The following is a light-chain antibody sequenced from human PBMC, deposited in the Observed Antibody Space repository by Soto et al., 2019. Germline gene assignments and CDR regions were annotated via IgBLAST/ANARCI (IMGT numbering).Light chain of an antibody. V-gene: IGLV2-14*01. Sequence: QSALTQPASVSGSPGQSITISCTGTSSDVGGYNYVSWYQQHPGKAPILMIYDVSNRPSGVSNRFSGSKSGNTASLTISGLQAEDEADYYCSSYTSSSTLGVFGTGTKLTVL. J-gene: IGLJ1*01. CDR1: SSDVGGYNY. CDR3: SSYTSSSTLGV. CDR2: DVS.